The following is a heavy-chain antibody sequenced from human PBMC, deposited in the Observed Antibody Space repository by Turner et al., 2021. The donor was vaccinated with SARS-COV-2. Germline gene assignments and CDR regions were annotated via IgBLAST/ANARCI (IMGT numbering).Heavy chain of an antibody. CDR3: ARQAAGQGLDY. CDR1: GGSISSSSYF. V-gene: IGHV4-39*01. CDR2: IYYSGTT. D-gene: IGHD3-10*01. Sequence: QVQLQESGPGLVKHSETLSLTCTVSGGSISSSSYFWGWIRQPPTKELEWIGSIYYSGTTYSNPSLKSRVSLSIDPSKNQFSMKLTSVTAADTALYFCARQAAGQGLDYWGRGILVTVSS. J-gene: IGHJ4*02.